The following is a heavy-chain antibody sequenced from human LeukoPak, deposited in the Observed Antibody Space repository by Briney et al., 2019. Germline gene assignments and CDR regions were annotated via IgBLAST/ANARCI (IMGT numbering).Heavy chain of an antibody. J-gene: IGHJ4*02. CDR1: GFTFSSYA. Sequence: QTGGSLRLSCAASGFTFSSYAMSWVRQAPGKGLEWVANIKQDGSEKYYVDSVKGRFTISRDNAKNSLYLQMNSLRAEDTAVYYCARDVNNYFDYWGLGTLVTVSS. CDR3: ARDVNNYFDY. V-gene: IGHV3-7*01. CDR2: IKQDGSEK.